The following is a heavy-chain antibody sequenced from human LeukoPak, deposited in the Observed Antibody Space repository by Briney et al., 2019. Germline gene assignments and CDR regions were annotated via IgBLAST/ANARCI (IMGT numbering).Heavy chain of an antibody. J-gene: IGHJ4*02. CDR2: ISSNGGST. D-gene: IGHD1-26*01. V-gene: IGHV3-64D*06. CDR1: GFTFSSYA. CDR3: VKGLVGATKGTPHYFDY. Sequence: TGGSLRLSCSASGFTFSSYAMHWVRQAPGKGLEYVSAISSNGGSTYYADSVKGRFTISRDNSKNTLYLQMSSLRAEDTAVYSCVKGLVGATKGTPHYFDYWGQGTLVTVSS.